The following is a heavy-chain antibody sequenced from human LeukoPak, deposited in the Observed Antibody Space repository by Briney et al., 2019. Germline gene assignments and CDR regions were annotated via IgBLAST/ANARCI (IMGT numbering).Heavy chain of an antibody. CDR2: IVYSGST. Sequence: SETLSLTCTVSGGSISTANYYWVWVRQPPGKGLEWIGNIVYSGSTYYSPPLKSRVTISVDTSKNQFSLKLSSVTAADTAVYYCARAEVQTAMGQWYYYYMDVWGKGTTVTVSS. CDR1: GGSISTANYY. D-gene: IGHD5-18*01. V-gene: IGHV4-39*07. CDR3: ARAEVQTAMGQWYYYYMDV. J-gene: IGHJ6*03.